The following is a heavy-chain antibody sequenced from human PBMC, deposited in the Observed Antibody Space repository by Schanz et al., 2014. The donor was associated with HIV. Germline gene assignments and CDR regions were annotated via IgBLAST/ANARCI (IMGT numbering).Heavy chain of an antibody. J-gene: IGHJ6*02. CDR3: AKDQGYDFWSGYYNYYSMDV. CDR1: GFTFSSYG. V-gene: IGHV3-30*18. CDR2: ISYDGSNK. D-gene: IGHD3-3*01. Sequence: QVQLVESGGGVVQPGRSLRLSCAAPGFTFSSYGMHWVRQAPGKGLEWVAVISYDGSNKYYADSVKGRFTISRDNSKNTLYLQMNSLRAEDTALYYCAKDQGYDFWSGYYNYYSMDVWGQGTTVTVSS.